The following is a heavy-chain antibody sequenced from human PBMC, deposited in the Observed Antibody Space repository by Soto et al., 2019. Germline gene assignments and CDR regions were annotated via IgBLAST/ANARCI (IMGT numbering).Heavy chain of an antibody. CDR3: AIVHHFYVSSGYLDY. CDR1: GGSISSGGYS. V-gene: IGHV4-30-2*01. CDR2: IYHSGST. J-gene: IGHJ4*02. Sequence: SETLSLTCAVSGGSISSGGYSWSWIRQPPGKGLEWIGYIYHSGSTYYNPSLKSRVTISVDRSKNQLSLKLSSVTAADTAVYYCAIVHHFYVSSGYLDYWGQGTLVTVSS. D-gene: IGHD3-22*01.